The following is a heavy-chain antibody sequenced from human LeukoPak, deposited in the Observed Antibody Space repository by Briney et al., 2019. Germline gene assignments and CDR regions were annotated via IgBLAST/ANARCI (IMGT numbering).Heavy chain of an antibody. D-gene: IGHD3-10*01. CDR1: RGSFSGYY. J-gene: IGHJ4*02. V-gene: IGHV4-34*01. CDR3: ARHRIAMVRGVMEDLFDY. Sequence: PSETLSLTCAVYRGSFSGYYWSWIRQPPGKGLEWIGEINHSGSTNYNPSLKSRVTISVDTSKNQFSLKLSSVTAADTAVYYCARHRIAMVRGVMEDLFDYWGQGTLVTVSS. CDR2: INHSGST.